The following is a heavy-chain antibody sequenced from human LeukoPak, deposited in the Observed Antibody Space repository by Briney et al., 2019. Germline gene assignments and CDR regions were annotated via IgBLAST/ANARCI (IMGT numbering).Heavy chain of an antibody. CDR2: ISYDGSNN. CDR3: ARDRITMVRGVSSYYYGMDV. V-gene: IGHV3-30-3*01. J-gene: IGHJ6*02. CDR1: GFTFSSYA. D-gene: IGHD3-10*01. Sequence: GGSLRLSCAASGFTFSSYAMHWVRQAPGKGLEWVAVISYDGSNNYYADSVKGRFSISRDNSKNTLYLQMNSLRAEDTAVYYCARDRITMVRGVSSYYYGMDVWGQGTTVTVSS.